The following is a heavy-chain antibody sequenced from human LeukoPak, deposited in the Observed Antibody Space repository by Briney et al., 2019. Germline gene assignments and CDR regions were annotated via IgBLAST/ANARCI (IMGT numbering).Heavy chain of an antibody. Sequence: GGSLRLSCTTSGFTFDDYAMHWVRQAPGKGLEWVSGISWNSGSIGYADSVKGRFTISRDNAKNSLYLQMNSLRAEDMALYYCARGWRQFDYWGQGTLVTVSS. D-gene: IGHD1-1*01. V-gene: IGHV3-9*03. CDR2: ISWNSGSI. CDR1: GFTFDDYA. J-gene: IGHJ4*02. CDR3: ARGWRQFDY.